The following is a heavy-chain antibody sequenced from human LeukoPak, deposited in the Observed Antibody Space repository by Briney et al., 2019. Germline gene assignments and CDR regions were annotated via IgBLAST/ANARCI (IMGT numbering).Heavy chain of an antibody. CDR1: GFTFSSYA. CDR2: ISYDGSNK. Sequence: GGSLRLSCAASGFTFSSYAMHWVRQAPGKGLEWVAVISYDGSNKYYADSVKGRFTISRDNSKNTLYLQMNSLRAEDTAVYYCARDTKLLSLDYWGQGTLVTVSS. D-gene: IGHD3-10*01. V-gene: IGHV3-30*04. J-gene: IGHJ4*02. CDR3: ARDTKLLSLDY.